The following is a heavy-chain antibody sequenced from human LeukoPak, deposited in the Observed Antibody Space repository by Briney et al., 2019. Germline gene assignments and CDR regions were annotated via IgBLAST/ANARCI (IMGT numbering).Heavy chain of an antibody. D-gene: IGHD6-19*01. J-gene: IGHJ6*03. CDR3: ARSRYSSGWDYYYYYYMDV. V-gene: IGHV4-61*01. CDR1: GGSISSSSYY. Sequence: PSETLSLTCTVSGGSISSSSYYWSWIRQPPGKGLEWIGYIYYSGSTNYNPSLKSRVTISVDTSKNQFSLKLSSVTAADTAVYYCARSRYSSGWDYYYYYYMDVWGKGTTVTVSS. CDR2: IYYSGST.